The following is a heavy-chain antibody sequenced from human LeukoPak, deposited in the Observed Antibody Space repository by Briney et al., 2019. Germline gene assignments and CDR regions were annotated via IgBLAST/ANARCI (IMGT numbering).Heavy chain of an antibody. CDR2: IRYDGINK. Sequence: AGGSLRLSCAASGFTFSSFGMHWVRQAPGKGREWVAFIRYDGINKYYADSVKGRFTISRDNSKNTLYLQMNSLRAEDTAVYYCARDGGVAPHNWFDPWGQGTLVTVSS. V-gene: IGHV3-30*02. CDR1: GFTFSSFG. J-gene: IGHJ5*02. CDR3: ARDGGVAPHNWFDP. D-gene: IGHD2-8*02.